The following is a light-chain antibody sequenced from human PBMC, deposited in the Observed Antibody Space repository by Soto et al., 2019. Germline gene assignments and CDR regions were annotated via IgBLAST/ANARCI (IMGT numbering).Light chain of an antibody. CDR3: QQYNSYPRT. J-gene: IGKJ1*01. V-gene: IGKV1-5*03. CDR1: ESSSGW. Sequence: DIQMTQSPSTLSASVGDRVIITCRASESSSGWLAWYQQKPGKAPKLVIFKASTLESGVPSRFSGSGSMTEFTLSISSLQPDDFATYYCQQYNSYPRTFGQGTKVEIK. CDR2: KAS.